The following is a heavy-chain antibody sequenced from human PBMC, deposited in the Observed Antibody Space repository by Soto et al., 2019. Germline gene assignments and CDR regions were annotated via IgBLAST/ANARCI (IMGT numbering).Heavy chain of an antibody. D-gene: IGHD2-2*01. V-gene: IGHV4-39*01. CDR2: IYYRGST. Sequence: QLQLQESGPGLVKPSETLSLTCTVSGGSISSSSYYWGWIRQPPGKGLEWIGSIYYRGSTYYNPSLKSRVTIAVDTSKNQLSLKLNSVTAADTAVYYCARRFGVPAAPGIEGLFDPCGQGTLVTVSS. CDR1: GGSISSSSYY. J-gene: IGHJ5*02. CDR3: ARRFGVPAAPGIEGLFDP.